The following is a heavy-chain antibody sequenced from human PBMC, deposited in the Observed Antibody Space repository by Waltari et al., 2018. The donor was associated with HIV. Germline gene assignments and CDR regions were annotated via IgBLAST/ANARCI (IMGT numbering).Heavy chain of an antibody. CDR2: IIPLLGIP. V-gene: IGHV1-69*04. J-gene: IGHJ4*02. Sequence: QVQLVQSGAEVKKPGSSLKVSCKASGGTFTSWVRQARGQGLQWMGGIIPLLGIPSYAQNCQGRVSITADEVTSTVYLELTSLRSDDTAVYFCARDGDHDSSGYLASWGQGALVTVSS. CDR3: ARDGDHDSSGYLAS. D-gene: IGHD3-22*01. CDR1: GGTFTS.